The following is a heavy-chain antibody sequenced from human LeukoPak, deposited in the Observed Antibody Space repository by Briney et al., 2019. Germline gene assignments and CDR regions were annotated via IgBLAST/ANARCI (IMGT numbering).Heavy chain of an antibody. CDR2: IYYSGST. Sequence: PSQTLSLTCTVSGGSISSGGYYWSWIRRHPGKGLEWIGYIYYSGSTYYNPSLKSRVTISVDTSKNQFSLKLSSVTAADTAVYYCARTGYSSGWYFDYWGQGTLVTVSS. D-gene: IGHD6-19*01. CDR1: GGSISSGGYY. J-gene: IGHJ4*02. V-gene: IGHV4-31*03. CDR3: ARTGYSSGWYFDY.